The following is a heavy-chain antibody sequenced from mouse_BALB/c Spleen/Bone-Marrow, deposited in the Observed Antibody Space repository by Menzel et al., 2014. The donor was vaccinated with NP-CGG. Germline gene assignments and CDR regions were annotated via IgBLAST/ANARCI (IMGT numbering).Heavy chain of an antibody. CDR2: INPGNGGT. Sequence: VKLMESGAELVKPGASVKLFCKTSGYTFTNYYIYWVKQRPGQGLEWIGEINPGNGGTNFNERFKSKATLTVDKSSTTAYILLTSLTSEDSAVYYCARGSPYWGQGTLVTVSA. D-gene: IGHD6-2*01. CDR1: GYTFTNYY. V-gene: IGHV1S81*02. J-gene: IGHJ3*01. CDR3: ARGSPY.